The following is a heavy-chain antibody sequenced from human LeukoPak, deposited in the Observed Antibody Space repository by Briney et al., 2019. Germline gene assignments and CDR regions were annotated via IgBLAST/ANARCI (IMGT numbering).Heavy chain of an antibody. V-gene: IGHV2-5*01. CDR1: GFSLSTSGVG. D-gene: IGHD3-22*01. Sequence: ESGPTLVKPTQTLTLTCTFSGFSLSTSGVGMGWIRQPPGKALEWLALIYWNDDKRYSPSLKSRLTITKDTSKNQVVLTMTNMDPVDTATYYCARTLNPDYYDSSGYFDNWFDPWGQGTLVTVSS. CDR2: IYWNDDK. CDR3: ARTLNPDYYDSSGYFDNWFDP. J-gene: IGHJ5*02.